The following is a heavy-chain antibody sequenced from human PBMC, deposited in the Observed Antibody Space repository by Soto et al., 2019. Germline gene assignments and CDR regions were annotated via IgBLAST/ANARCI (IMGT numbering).Heavy chain of an antibody. J-gene: IGHJ4*02. D-gene: IGHD4-4*01. CDR2: IDWNDNK. CDR1: GFSLNTRGMC. V-gene: IGHV2-70*01. Sequence: SGPTLVNPTQTLTLTCTFSGFSLNTRGMCVSWIRQPPGKALEWLAAIDWNDNKYYSTSLETRLTISKDTSRNQVVLTMTNMDPVDTATCHCVRTRDDYINNGGGVLLYWGQGTLVTVSS. CDR3: VRTRDDYINNGGGVLLY.